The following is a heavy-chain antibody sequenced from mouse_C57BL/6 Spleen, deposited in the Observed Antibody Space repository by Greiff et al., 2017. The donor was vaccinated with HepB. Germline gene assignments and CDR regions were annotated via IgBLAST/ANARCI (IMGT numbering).Heavy chain of an antibody. V-gene: IGHV1-52*01. D-gene: IGHD2-1*01. Sequence: QVQLQQPGAELVRPGSSVKLSCKASGYTFTSYWMHWVKQRPIQGLEWIGNIDPSDSETHYNQKFKDKATLTVDKSSSTAYMQLSSLTSEDSAVYYGAREGGYYGSYAMDYWGQGTSVTVSS. CDR3: AREGGYYGSYAMDY. J-gene: IGHJ4*01. CDR2: IDPSDSET. CDR1: GYTFTSYW.